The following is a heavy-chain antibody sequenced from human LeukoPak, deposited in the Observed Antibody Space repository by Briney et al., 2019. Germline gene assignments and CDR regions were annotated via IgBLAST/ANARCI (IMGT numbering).Heavy chain of an antibody. J-gene: IGHJ4*02. D-gene: IGHD3-10*01. Sequence: SETLSLTCTVSGGSFSSHYWSWIRQPAGKGLEWIGRIYTSGGTNYNPSLKSRVTMSVDTSKNQFSLKLSSVTAADTAVYYCARGSYYYGSGTPFDYWGQGTLVTVSS. V-gene: IGHV4-4*07. CDR2: IYTSGGT. CDR1: GGSFSSHY. CDR3: ARGSYYYGSGTPFDY.